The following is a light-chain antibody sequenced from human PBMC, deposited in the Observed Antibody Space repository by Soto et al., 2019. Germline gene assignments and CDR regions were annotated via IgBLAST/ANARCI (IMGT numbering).Light chain of an antibody. CDR1: QSLNNR. CDR3: HQYKTYST. Sequence: IHLTHSPSSLSASLGDIVAITVRASQSLNNRLAWYQQEPGKAPKLLIYDASTLESGVSSRFSGTGSETECTLTITDLQADDLATYFCHQYKTYSTFGQGTKVDIK. V-gene: IGKV1-5*01. CDR2: DAS. J-gene: IGKJ1*01.